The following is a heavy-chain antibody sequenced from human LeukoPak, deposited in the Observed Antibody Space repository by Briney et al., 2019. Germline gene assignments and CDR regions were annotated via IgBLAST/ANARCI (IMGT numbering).Heavy chain of an antibody. V-gene: IGHV1-46*01. CDR1: GYTFTSYY. D-gene: IGHD4-17*01. J-gene: IGHJ4*02. Sequence: ASVKVSCKASGYTFTSYYMHWVRQAPGQGREWMGIINPSGGSTSYAQKFQGRVTITRDTATSTVYMELSSLRSEDTAVYYCARALFTVTSPFDYWGQGTLVTVSS. CDR3: ARALFTVTSPFDY. CDR2: INPSGGST.